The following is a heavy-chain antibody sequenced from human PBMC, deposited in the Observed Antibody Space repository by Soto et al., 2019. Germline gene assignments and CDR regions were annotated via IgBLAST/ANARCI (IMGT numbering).Heavy chain of an antibody. J-gene: IGHJ4*02. CDR1: GFPFSRYW. V-gene: IGHV3-74*01. D-gene: IGHD2-8*02. Sequence: VQLVESGGDLVQPGGSLRLSCAASGFPFSRYWMHWVRQDPVKGLVWVSRIKSDGSDIRYADAVKGRFTISRENGKNTLYLQMTSLRVVDTAVYYCAESSTERGLGYGGQGTLVTVSS. CDR2: IKSDGSDI. CDR3: AESSTERGLGY.